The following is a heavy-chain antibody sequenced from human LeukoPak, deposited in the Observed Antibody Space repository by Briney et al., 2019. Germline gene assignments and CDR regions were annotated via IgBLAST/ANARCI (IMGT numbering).Heavy chain of an antibody. CDR2: VYHTGDT. V-gene: IGHV4-4*02. Sequence: GVLRLSCAASGFTFSSYEMNWVRQPPGKGLEWIGEVYHTGDTNYNPSLKSRITISVDKSNNQFSLKLTSVTAADTAVYYCTRGGTDALSYWGQGTLVTVSS. D-gene: IGHD3-16*01. CDR1: GFTFSSYEM. CDR3: TRGGTDALSY. J-gene: IGHJ4*02.